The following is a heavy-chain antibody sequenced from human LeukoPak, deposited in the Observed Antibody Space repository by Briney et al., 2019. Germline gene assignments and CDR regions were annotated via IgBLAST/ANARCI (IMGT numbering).Heavy chain of an antibody. Sequence: PSETLSLTCTVSGGSISSGGYYWSWIRQHPGKGLEWIGYIYYSGSTYYNPSLKSRVTISVDTSKNQFSLELSSVTAADTAVYYCARGVRRPDILTGYYYYGMDVWGQGTTVTVSS. CDR2: IYYSGST. CDR1: GGSISSGGYY. J-gene: IGHJ6*02. D-gene: IGHD3-9*01. V-gene: IGHV4-31*03. CDR3: ARGVRRPDILTGYYYYGMDV.